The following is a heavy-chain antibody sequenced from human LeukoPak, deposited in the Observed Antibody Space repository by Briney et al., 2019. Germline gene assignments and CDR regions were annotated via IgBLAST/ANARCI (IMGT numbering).Heavy chain of an antibody. CDR1: GFTFSGYA. J-gene: IGHJ3*02. V-gene: IGHV3-23*01. Sequence: GGSLRLSCAASGFTFSGYAMSWVRQAPGKGLEWVSAISGSGGSTYYADSVKGRFTISRDNSKNTLYLQMNSLRAEDTAVYYCAKMIVYYYDSSGYRQDAFDIWGQGTMVTVSS. CDR2: ISGSGGST. D-gene: IGHD3-22*01. CDR3: AKMIVYYYDSSGYRQDAFDI.